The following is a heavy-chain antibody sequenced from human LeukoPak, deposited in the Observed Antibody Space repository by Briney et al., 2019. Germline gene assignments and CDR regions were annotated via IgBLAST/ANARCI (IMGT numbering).Heavy chain of an antibody. CDR3: ARDQGIYNHRIIDS. CDR2: ISAYNGNT. CDR1: GYTFSSYG. Sequence: ASLKVSCKSSGYTFSSYGIIWVRQAPGQGLEWMGWISAYNGNTNFAQEFQGRVTMTTDTSTSTASMELRSLRSDDTAVYYCARDQGIYNHRIIDSWGQGTLVTVSS. D-gene: IGHD5-12*01. J-gene: IGHJ4*02. V-gene: IGHV1-18*01.